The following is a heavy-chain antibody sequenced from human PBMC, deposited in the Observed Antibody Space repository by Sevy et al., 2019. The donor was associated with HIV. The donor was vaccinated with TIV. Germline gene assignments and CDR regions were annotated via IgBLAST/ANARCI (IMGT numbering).Heavy chain of an antibody. D-gene: IGHD3-3*01. CDR1: GFTFSSYD. V-gene: IGHV3-13*01. CDR3: ARAGEYDFWSGYHNYYYYGMDV. J-gene: IGHJ6*02. Sequence: GGSLRLSCAASGFTFSSYDMHWVRQATGKGLEWVSAIGTAGDTYYPGSVKGRFTISRENAKNSLYLQMNSLRAGDTAVYYCARAGEYDFWSGYHNYYYYGMDVWGQGTTVTVSS. CDR2: IGTAGDT.